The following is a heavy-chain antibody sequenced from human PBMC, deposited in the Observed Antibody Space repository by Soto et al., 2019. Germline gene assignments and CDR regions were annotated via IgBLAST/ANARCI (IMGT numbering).Heavy chain of an antibody. J-gene: IGHJ4*02. CDR2: ISSTTNYI. Sequence: GGSLRLSCAASGFTFTRYSMNWVRQAPGKGLEWVSSISSTTNYIYYGDSMKGRFTISRDNAKNSLYLEMNSLRAEDTAVYYCARESEDLTSNFDYWAREPWSPSPQ. CDR3: ARESEDLTSNFDY. V-gene: IGHV3-21*06. CDR1: GFTFTRYS.